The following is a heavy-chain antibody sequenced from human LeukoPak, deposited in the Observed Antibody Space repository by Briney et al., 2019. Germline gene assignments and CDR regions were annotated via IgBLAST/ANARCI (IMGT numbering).Heavy chain of an antibody. D-gene: IGHD3-10*01. Sequence: SETLSLTCAVYGGSFSNYYWNWIRQPPGKGLEWIGEINHSGSTNYNPSLNSRVTISIDTSKNQFSLTLSSVTAADTAVYYCARVRDSGSSDYWGQGTLVTVSS. CDR1: GGSFSNYY. J-gene: IGHJ4*02. CDR2: INHSGST. V-gene: IGHV4-34*01. CDR3: ARVRDSGSSDY.